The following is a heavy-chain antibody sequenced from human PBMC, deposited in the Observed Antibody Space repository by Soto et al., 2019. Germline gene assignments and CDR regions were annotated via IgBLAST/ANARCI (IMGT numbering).Heavy chain of an antibody. CDR3: ARLPVVVIALGYFDP. J-gene: IGHJ5*02. V-gene: IGHV4-39*01. CDR1: GDSISSSYY. D-gene: IGHD2-21*01. CDR2: VYYTGFT. Sequence: QLQLQESGPGLVEPSETLSLTCTVSGDSISSSYYWGWVRQPPGKGLECIGAVYYTGFTYYNPSLKSRLTISLDTSKNQFSLRLSSVTAADTAIYYCARLPVVVIALGYFDPWGPGTLVTVSS.